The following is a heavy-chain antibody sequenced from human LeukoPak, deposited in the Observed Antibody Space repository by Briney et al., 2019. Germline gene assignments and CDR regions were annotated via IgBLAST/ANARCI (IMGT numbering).Heavy chain of an antibody. D-gene: IGHD3-10*01. CDR1: GFTVSSNY. J-gene: IGHJ4*02. CDR3: ASHTGRYYYGPGSYYFDY. Sequence: GGSLRLSCAASGFTVSSNYMNWVRRAPGKGLEWVSSISSSSSYIYYADSVKGRFTISRDNAKNSLYLQMNSLRAEDTAVYYCASHTGRYYYGPGSYYFDYWGQGTLVTVSS. CDR2: ISSSSSYI. V-gene: IGHV3-21*01.